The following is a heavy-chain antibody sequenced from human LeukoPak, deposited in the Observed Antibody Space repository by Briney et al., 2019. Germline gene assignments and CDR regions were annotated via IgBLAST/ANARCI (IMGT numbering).Heavy chain of an antibody. V-gene: IGHV4-59*01. Sequence: SETLSLTCTVSGGSISSYYWSWIRQPPGKGLEWVGYIYYSGSTNYNPSLKSRVTISVDTSKNQFSLKLSSVTAADTAVYYCARMVRGVNYYYYYMDVWGKGTTVTISS. CDR1: GGSISSYY. CDR2: IYYSGST. J-gene: IGHJ6*03. D-gene: IGHD3-10*01. CDR3: ARMVRGVNYYYYYMDV.